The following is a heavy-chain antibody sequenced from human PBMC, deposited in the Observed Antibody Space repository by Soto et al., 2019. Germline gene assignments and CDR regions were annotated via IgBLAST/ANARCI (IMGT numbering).Heavy chain of an antibody. CDR2: ISGDGLST. V-gene: IGHV3-23*01. J-gene: IGHJ3*02. CDR3: ARRPDAFDI. CDR1: GSTFTDFT. Sequence: AGSLRLSCAGSGSTFTDFTMTWVRQAPGKGLEWVSAISGDGLSTYYAGSVKGRFTISRDNSKTTLYLQMNSLRAEDTAVYYCARRPDAFDIWGRGTMVTVSS.